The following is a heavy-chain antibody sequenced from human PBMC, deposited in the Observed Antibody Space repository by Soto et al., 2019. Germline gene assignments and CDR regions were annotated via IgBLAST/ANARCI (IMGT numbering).Heavy chain of an antibody. Sequence: SETLSLTCTVSGGSISSGDFYWSWIRQPPGKGLEWIGYIYHSGTFLYNPSLRSRVKISVAATKNQFSLRLSSVTAADTAVYYCVRGPGSGDSRGYYDPETPDSRFYPWGQGTLVTVSS. V-gene: IGHV4-30-4*01. CDR3: VRGPGSGDSRGYYDPETPDSRFYP. CDR2: IYHSGTF. D-gene: IGHD3-22*01. J-gene: IGHJ5*02. CDR1: GGSISSGDFY.